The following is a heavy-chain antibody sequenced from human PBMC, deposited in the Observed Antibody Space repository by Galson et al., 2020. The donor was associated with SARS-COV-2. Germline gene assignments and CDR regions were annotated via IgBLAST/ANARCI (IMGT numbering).Heavy chain of an antibody. CDR3: ARSTEYYDSSGYYPPSWFDP. D-gene: IGHD3-22*01. V-gene: IGHV4-39*07. J-gene: IGHJ5*02. Sequence: YYTGSTYYNPSLKSRVTLSVDTSKNHFSLRLTSVTAADTAVYYCARSTEYYDSSGYYPPSWFDPWGQGTPVTVSS. CDR2: YYTGST.